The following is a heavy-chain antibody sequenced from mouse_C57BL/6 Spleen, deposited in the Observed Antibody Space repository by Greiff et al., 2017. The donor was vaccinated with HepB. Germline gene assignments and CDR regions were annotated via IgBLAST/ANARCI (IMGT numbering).Heavy chain of an antibody. CDR3: ARHEDNYYGSSTGFDY. J-gene: IGHJ2*01. Sequence: VQLQESGAELVKPGASVKLSCKASGYTFTEYTIHWVKQRSGQGLEWIGWFYPGSGSIKYNEKFKDKATLTADKSSSTVYMELSRLTSEDSAVYFCARHEDNYYGSSTGFDYWGQGTTLTVSS. CDR2: FYPGSGSI. V-gene: IGHV1-62-2*01. CDR1: GYTFTEYT. D-gene: IGHD1-1*01.